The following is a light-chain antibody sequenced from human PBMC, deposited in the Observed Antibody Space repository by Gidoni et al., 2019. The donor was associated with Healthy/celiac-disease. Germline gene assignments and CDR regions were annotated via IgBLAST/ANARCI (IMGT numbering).Light chain of an antibody. CDR3: QQYNNWPPLT. CDR1: QSVSRN. CDR2: GAS. V-gene: IGKV3-15*01. Sequence: EIVMTQSPATLSVSPVERATLSCRSSQSVSRNLAWYHQKPGQAPRLLIYGASTRATGIPDRFSGSGSGTEFTLTISSLQSEDFAVYYCQQYNNWPPLTFGGGTKVEIK. J-gene: IGKJ4*01.